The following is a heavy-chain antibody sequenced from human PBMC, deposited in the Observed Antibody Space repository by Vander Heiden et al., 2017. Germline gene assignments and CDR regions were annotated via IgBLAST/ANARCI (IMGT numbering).Heavy chain of an antibody. CDR2: ISGSGSNT. Sequence: VQLLESGGGVVQPGGSLRLSCAAPGLPFSSTAMNWVRQAPGKGLEWVSVISGSGSNTYYADAVKGRFTISRDNSKNTLYLQMSSLRAEDTAVYYCAKDFGDNGFYYGLDVWGQGTTVTVSS. D-gene: IGHD1-20*01. J-gene: IGHJ6*02. CDR1: GLPFSSTA. CDR3: AKDFGDNGFYYGLDV. V-gene: IGHV3-23*01.